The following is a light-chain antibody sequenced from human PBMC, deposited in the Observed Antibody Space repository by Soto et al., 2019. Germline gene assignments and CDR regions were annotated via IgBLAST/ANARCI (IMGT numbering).Light chain of an antibody. J-gene: IGLJ1*01. CDR3: SSWDGSLSGYV. Sequence: QSVLTQPPSASGTPGQRVTISCSGSSSNIGSNYVYWYQQLPGTAPKLLIYNNNQRPSGVPDRFSAPKSGTSASLAIRGLRSDDEADYYCSSWDGSLSGYVFGAGTKVTVL. CDR1: SSNIGSNY. CDR2: NNN. V-gene: IGLV1-47*02.